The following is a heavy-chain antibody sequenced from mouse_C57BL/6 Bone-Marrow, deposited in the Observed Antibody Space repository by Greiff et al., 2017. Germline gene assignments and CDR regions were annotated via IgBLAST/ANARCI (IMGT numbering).Heavy chain of an antibody. J-gene: IGHJ4*01. CDR3: AKNLYSNYRGDY. Sequence: VKLVESGPGLVQPSQSLSITCTVSGFSLTSYGVHWVRQSPGKGLEWLGVIWRGGSTDYNAAFMSRLSITKDNSKSQVFFKMNSLQADDTAIYYCAKNLYSNYRGDYWGQGTSVTVSS. CDR2: IWRGGST. D-gene: IGHD2-5*01. CDR1: GFSLTSYG. V-gene: IGHV2-5*01.